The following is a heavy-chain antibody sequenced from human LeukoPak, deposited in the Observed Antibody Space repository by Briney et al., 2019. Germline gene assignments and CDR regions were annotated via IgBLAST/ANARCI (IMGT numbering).Heavy chain of an antibody. D-gene: IGHD3-16*01. CDR3: ARDLYGSLSYGLDT. V-gene: IGHV1-2*02. CDR1: GYNFLAHY. Sequence: ASVTVSCKTSGYNFLAHYIHWVRQAPGQGLEWMGWINSNTGGSMTAQKFQGGVSLTRGTATTTAYLEVRRLTADDTAVYFCARDLYGSLSYGLDTWGQGTLVIVSS. CDR2: INSNTGGS. J-gene: IGHJ5*02.